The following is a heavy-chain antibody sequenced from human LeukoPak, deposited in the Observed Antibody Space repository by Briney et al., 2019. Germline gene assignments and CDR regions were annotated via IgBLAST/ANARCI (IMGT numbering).Heavy chain of an antibody. CDR3: ARVRRGIAAAGYFQH. CDR1: GFTFSTYT. D-gene: IGHD6-13*01. J-gene: IGHJ1*01. CDR2: ISSTSSTI. V-gene: IGHV3-48*01. Sequence: GGSLRLSCAASGFTFSTYTMNWVRQAPGKGLEWVSYISSTSSTIYYAGSLKGRFTISRDNAKNSLYLQMNSLGVEDTAVYYCARVRRGIAAAGYFQHWGQGTLVTVSS.